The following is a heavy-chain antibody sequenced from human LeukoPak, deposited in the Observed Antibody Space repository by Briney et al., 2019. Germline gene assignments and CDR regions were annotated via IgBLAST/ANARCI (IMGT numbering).Heavy chain of an antibody. Sequence: GASVKVSCKASGYTFTTHAIHWVRQAPGQRLEWMGWINTGNGNTKYSQKFQGRVTITRDTSASTAYMELSSLRSEDTAVYYCAKNYYDNSGYYRNYFDNWGQGILVTVSS. CDR1: GYTFTTHA. CDR3: AKNYYDNSGYYRNYFDN. J-gene: IGHJ4*02. D-gene: IGHD3-22*01. CDR2: INTGNGNT. V-gene: IGHV1-3*04.